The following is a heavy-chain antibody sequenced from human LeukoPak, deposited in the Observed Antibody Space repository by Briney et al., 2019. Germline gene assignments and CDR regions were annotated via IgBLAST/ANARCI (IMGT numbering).Heavy chain of an antibody. CDR2: IYYSGST. Sequence: PSETLSLTCTVSGGSISSSSYYWGWIRQPPGKGLEWIGSIYYSGSTYYNPSLKSRVTISVDTSKNQFSLKLSSVTAADTAVYYCVRVGSSWPRKHFDYWGQGTLVTVSS. CDR3: VRVGSSWPRKHFDY. D-gene: IGHD6-13*01. CDR1: GGSISSSSYY. J-gene: IGHJ4*02. V-gene: IGHV4-39*01.